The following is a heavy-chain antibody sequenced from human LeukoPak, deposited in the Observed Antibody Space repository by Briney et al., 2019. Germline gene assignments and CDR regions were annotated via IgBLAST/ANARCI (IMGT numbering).Heavy chain of an antibody. CDR3: ARALGEAGDLDY. J-gene: IGHJ4*02. CDR2: TSASGGST. Sequence: GGSLRLSCAASGFTFSSYAMSWVRQAPGKGLEWVSSTSASGGSTYYAASVKGRFTISRDNSMNSLYLQMDSLRAEDTAVYYCARALGEAGDLDYWGQGTLVTVSS. V-gene: IGHV3-23*01. CDR1: GFTFSSYA. D-gene: IGHD3-10*01.